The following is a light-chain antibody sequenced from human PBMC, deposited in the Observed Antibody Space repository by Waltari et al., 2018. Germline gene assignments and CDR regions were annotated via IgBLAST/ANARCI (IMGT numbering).Light chain of an antibody. CDR1: QSVSSN. V-gene: IGKV3-15*01. CDR3: QQYNNWPYT. J-gene: IGKJ2*01. CDR2: GAS. Sequence: EIVMTQSPATLSVSPGERATLSCRASQSVSSNLAWYQQKPGQAPRLLIYGASTRATGIPARFSGSGFGKEFTLTISSMQSEDFAVYYCQQYNNWPYTFGQGTKLEIK.